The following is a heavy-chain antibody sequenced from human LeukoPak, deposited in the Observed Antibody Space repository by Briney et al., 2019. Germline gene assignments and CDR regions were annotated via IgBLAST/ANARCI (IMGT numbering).Heavy chain of an antibody. CDR3: AKDLPSNIVGASYYFDY. CDR1: GFTFSSYA. CDR2: ISGSGGST. V-gene: IGHV3-23*01. Sequence: GGSLRLSCAASGFTFSSYAMSWVRRAPGKGLEWVSGISGSGGSTHYADPVKGRFTISRDNSKNTLYLQMNSLGGEDTAEYYCAKDLPSNIVGASYYFDYWGQGILVTVSS. J-gene: IGHJ4*02. D-gene: IGHD1-26*01.